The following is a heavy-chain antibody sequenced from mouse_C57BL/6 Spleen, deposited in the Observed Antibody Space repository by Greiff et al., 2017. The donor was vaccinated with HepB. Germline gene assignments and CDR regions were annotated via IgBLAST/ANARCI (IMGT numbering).Heavy chain of an antibody. CDR3: ARPPRGNFDD. J-gene: IGHJ2*01. CDR2: INPSSGYT. CDR1: GYTFTSYT. Sequence: QVQLQQSGAELARPGASVKMSCKASGYTFTSYTMHWVKQRPGQGLEWIGYINPSSGYTKYNQKFKDKATLTADKSSSTAYMQLSSLTSEDSAVYYCARPPRGNFDDWGQGTTLTVAS. V-gene: IGHV1-4*01.